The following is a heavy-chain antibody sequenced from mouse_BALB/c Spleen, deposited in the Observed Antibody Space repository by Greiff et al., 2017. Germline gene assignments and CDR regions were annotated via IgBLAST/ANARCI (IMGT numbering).Heavy chain of an antibody. D-gene: IGHD1-1*02. CDR2: ISSGGST. J-gene: IGHJ4*01. Sequence: EVQGVESGGGLVKPGGSLKLSCAASGFTFSSYAMSWVRQTPEKRLEWVASISSGGSTYYPDSVKGRFTISRDNAGNILYLQMSSLRSEDTAMYYCAREGGYYTMDYWGQGTSVTVSS. V-gene: IGHV5-6-5*01. CDR3: AREGGYYTMDY. CDR1: GFTFSSYA.